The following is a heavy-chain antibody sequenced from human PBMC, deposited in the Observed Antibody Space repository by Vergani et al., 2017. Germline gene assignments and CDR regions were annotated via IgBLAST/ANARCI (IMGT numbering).Heavy chain of an antibody. V-gene: IGHV5-51*03. CDR2: IYPSDSDT. D-gene: IGHD3-22*01. Sequence: EVQLVQSGAEVKKPGESLKISCKGSGYSFTSYWIGWVRQMPGKGLEWMGIIYPSDSDTRYSPSFQGQVTISADRSINTAYLQWSSLKASDTAMYYCARRTNYYDSSGYTYWYFDLWGRGTLVTVSS. J-gene: IGHJ2*01. CDR1: GYSFTSYW. CDR3: ARRTNYYDSSGYTYWYFDL.